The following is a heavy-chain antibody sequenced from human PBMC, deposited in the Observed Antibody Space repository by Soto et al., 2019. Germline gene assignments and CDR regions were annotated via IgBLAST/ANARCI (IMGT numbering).Heavy chain of an antibody. CDR3: ARDLSDYHGMDV. CDR1: GFTFSSYW. CDR2: INSDGSIT. Sequence: PGGSLRLSCAASGFTFSSYWMHWVRQTPGKGPVWVSRINSDGSITNCADSVKGRFIISRDNAKNTLYLQMNSLRDEDTAVYYCARDLSDYHGMDVWGQGTTVTVSS. J-gene: IGHJ6*02. V-gene: IGHV3-74*01.